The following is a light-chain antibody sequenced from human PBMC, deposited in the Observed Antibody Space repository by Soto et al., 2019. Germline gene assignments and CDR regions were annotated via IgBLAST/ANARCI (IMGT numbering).Light chain of an antibody. CDR1: QSVGSY. CDR2: DAS. V-gene: IGKV3-11*01. Sequence: EIVLTQSPATLSLSPGDRATLSCRASQSVGSYLGWYQQRPGHAPRLLIYDASNRATGIPDRFSGSGSGTDFTLTISSLEPEDFAVYYCQQRSDWPSTFGEGTKVEIK. CDR3: QQRSDWPST. J-gene: IGKJ4*01.